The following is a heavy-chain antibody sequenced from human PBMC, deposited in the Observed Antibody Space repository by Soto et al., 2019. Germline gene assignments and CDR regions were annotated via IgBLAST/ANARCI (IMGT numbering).Heavy chain of an antibody. CDR3: AKVPIFGVVSRSYGMDV. CDR2: ISGSGTST. V-gene: IGHV3-23*01. Sequence: EVQLLESGGGLVQPGGSLRLSCAASGFTFSSYAVSWVRQAPGKGLEWVSGISGSGTSTYYADSVKGRFTISRDNSKNTLYLQMNSLRAEDRAVYYCAKVPIFGVVSRSYGMDVWGQGTTDTVSS. D-gene: IGHD3-3*02. CDR1: GFTFSSYA. J-gene: IGHJ6*02.